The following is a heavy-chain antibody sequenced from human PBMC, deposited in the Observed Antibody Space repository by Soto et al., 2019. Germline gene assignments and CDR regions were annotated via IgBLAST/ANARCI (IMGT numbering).Heavy chain of an antibody. V-gene: IGHV3-30*04. J-gene: IGHJ4*02. CDR1: GFTFSSYA. Sequence: GGSLRLSCAASGFTFSSYAMHWVRQAPGKGLEWVAVISYDGSNKYYADSVKGRFTISRDNSKNTLYLQMNSLGAEDTAVYYCARGLGYYYDSSGYYDYWGQGTLVTVSS. CDR3: ARGLGYYYDSSGYYDY. D-gene: IGHD3-22*01. CDR2: ISYDGSNK.